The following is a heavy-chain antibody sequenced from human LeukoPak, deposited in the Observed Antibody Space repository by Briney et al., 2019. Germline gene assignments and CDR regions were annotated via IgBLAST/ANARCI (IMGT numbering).Heavy chain of an antibody. CDR2: IYDNEKT. D-gene: IGHD3-10*01. CDR3: AASQSDYYNSGTYHKIHY. CDR1: GGAISRPDHY. J-gene: IGHJ4*02. V-gene: IGHV4-30-4*01. Sequence: SETLSLTCSVSGGAISRPDHYWSWIRQPPGKGLEWIGFIYDNEKTHYSPSFESRVTISGDTSNNHFSLTLNFVTAADTAIYYCAASQSDYYNSGTYHKIHYWGRGALVTVSS.